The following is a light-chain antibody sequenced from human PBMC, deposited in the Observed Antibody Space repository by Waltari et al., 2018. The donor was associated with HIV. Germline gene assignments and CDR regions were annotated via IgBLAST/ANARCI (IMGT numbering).Light chain of an antibody. CDR2: SDD. J-gene: IGLJ3*02. CDR3: AVWDDGLNGPE. V-gene: IGLV1-44*01. Sequence: QSVLTQPPSASGTPGQRVTISCSGSNSNIGSNTVSWYQQLPGTAPKLLIYSDDQRPSGVPDRFSGSKSGTSASLAISGLQSEDEAEYYCAVWDDGLNGPEFGGGTKLTVL. CDR1: NSNIGSNT.